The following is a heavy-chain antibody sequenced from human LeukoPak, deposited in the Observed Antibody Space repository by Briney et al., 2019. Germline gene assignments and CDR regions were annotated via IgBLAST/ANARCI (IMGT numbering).Heavy chain of an antibody. CDR3: ARGEYGSGSYHIDY. J-gene: IGHJ4*02. CDR2: IRYEGSNK. Sequence: GGSLRLSCAASGFTFSSYGMHWVRQAPGKGLEWVAFIRYEGSNKYYADSVKGRFTISRDKAKNSLYLQMNSLRAEDTAVYYCARGEYGSGSYHIDYWGQGTLVTVSS. D-gene: IGHD3-10*01. V-gene: IGHV3-30*02. CDR1: GFTFSSYG.